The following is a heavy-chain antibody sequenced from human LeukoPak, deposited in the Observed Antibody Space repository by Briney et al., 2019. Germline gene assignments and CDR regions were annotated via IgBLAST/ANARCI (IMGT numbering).Heavy chain of an antibody. Sequence: GGSLRLSCVASGFTFSNYGMNWVRQAAGKGLEWVSGIVGSGVTTYYADSVKGRFTISRDNSKNTLYLHMNGLRVEDTAIYYCARDERWIQFNYWGQGTLVTVSS. V-gene: IGHV3-23*01. D-gene: IGHD5-18*01. CDR1: GFTFSNYG. J-gene: IGHJ4*02. CDR2: IVGSGVTT. CDR3: ARDERWIQFNY.